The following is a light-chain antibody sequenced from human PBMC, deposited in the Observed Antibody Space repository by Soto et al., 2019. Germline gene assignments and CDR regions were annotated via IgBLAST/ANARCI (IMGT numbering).Light chain of an antibody. CDR1: SSNIGTNT. J-gene: IGLJ3*02. V-gene: IGLV1-44*01. Sequence: QSVLTQPPSASGTPGQRVPISCSGSSSNIGTNTVNWYQQLPGTAPKLLIYSNDQRPSGVPDRFSGSKSGTSASLAISGLQSEDEADYYCSSYAGNNNWVFGGGTKVTVL. CDR3: SSYAGNNNWV. CDR2: SND.